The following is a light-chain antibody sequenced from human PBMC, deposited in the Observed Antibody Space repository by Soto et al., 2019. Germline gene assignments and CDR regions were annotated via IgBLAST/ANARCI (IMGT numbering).Light chain of an antibody. CDR2: AAS. Sequence: DIQITQSPSPLSASVGDTVTITCRASQSISHYLSWYQQKPGKAPQLLIYAASNLQTGVPSRFSGSGFGTDFTLTISSLQPEDFAAYYCQQSYDMPWTFGLGTKVDIK. J-gene: IGKJ1*01. CDR3: QQSYDMPWT. CDR1: QSISHY. V-gene: IGKV1-39*01.